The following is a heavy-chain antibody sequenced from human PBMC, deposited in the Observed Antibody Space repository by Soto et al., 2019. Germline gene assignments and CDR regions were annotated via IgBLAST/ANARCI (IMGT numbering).Heavy chain of an antibody. CDR2: MDSYTGNT. Sequence: QAQLVQSGAEVKKPGASVKISCKASGYTLSTYDINWVRQAAGQGLEWMGWMDSYTGNTGYAQEFQGRLIMTRDTSINAAYMELSNLQSEDTAVYFCATGSKTLDYWGQGTLVTVSS. CDR1: GYTLSTYD. CDR3: ATGSKTLDY. D-gene: IGHD6-13*01. J-gene: IGHJ4*02. V-gene: IGHV1-8*01.